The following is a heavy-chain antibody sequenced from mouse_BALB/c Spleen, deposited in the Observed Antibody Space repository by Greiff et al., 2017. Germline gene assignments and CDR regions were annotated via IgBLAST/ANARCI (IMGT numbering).Heavy chain of an antibody. CDR2: ISTYYGDA. J-gene: IGHJ4*01. CDR1: GYTFTDYA. CDR3: ARNYDYDGYYAMDY. Sequence: VQLVESGAELVRPGVSVKISCKGSGYTFTDYAMHWVKQSHAKSLEWIGVISTYYGDASYNQKFKGKATMTVDKSSSTAYMELARLTSEDSAIYYCARNYDYDGYYAMDYWGQGTSVTVSS. V-gene: IGHV1S137*01. D-gene: IGHD2-4*01.